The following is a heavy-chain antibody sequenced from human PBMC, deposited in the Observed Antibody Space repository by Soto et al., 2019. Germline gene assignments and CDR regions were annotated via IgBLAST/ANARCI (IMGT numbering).Heavy chain of an antibody. CDR2: INTGNGNT. V-gene: IGHV1-3*04. CDR3: ARASCILRGVISWFDS. Sequence: QVQLVQSGAEVKQPGASVKVSCQVSGYSFTDCALHWVRQAPGQRLEWMGWINTGNGNTKYSDNFRGRVIFTRDTSARTAHMELSSLRSDDTAVYYCARASCILRGVISWFDSWGQGILVSVSS. CDR1: GYSFTDCA. J-gene: IGHJ5*01. D-gene: IGHD3-10*01.